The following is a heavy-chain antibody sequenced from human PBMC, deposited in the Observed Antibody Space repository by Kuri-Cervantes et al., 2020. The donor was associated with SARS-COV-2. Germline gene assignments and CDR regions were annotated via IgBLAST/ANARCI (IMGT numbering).Heavy chain of an antibody. V-gene: IGHV3-48*02. CDR1: GFTFSSYS. Sequence: GGSLRLSCAASGFTFSSYSMNWVRQAPGKGLEWVSYISSSSTIYYADSVKGRFTISRDNAKNSLYPQMNSLRDEDTAVYYCAREGYYDSSGYFDYWGQGTLVTVSS. D-gene: IGHD3-22*01. CDR3: AREGYYDSSGYFDY. J-gene: IGHJ4*02. CDR2: ISSSSTI.